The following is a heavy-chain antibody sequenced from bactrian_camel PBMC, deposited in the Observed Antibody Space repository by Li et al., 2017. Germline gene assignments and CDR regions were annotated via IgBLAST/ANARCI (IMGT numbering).Heavy chain of an antibody. CDR1: GFIFSEYA. CDR2: IAIGGDNT. Sequence: QLVESGGGLVQPGGSLRLSCAASGFIFSEYAMSWVRQATGKEREGVAVIAIGGDNTYYADSVKGRFTISQDNAKNTLHLQMNSLKPEDSAMHYCAAYDSIVTMWGCRMKDADFDYWGQGTQVTVS. J-gene: IGHJ4*01. CDR3: AAYDSIVTMWGCRMKDADFDY. D-gene: IGHD4*01. V-gene: IGHV3S31*01.